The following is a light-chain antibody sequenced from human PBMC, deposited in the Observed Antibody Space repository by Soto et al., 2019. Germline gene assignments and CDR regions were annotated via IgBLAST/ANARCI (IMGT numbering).Light chain of an antibody. CDR3: LQDNNSPLT. V-gene: IGKV1-6*01. Sequence: ATQMTQSPSSLSASVGDRVTITCRASQGIGNDLGWYQQKSGKAPKLLIYAASNLQNGVPSRFSGSGSGTDFTLTISGLQPEDVATYYCLQDNNSPLTFGGGTKVEI. J-gene: IGKJ4*01. CDR1: QGIGND. CDR2: AAS.